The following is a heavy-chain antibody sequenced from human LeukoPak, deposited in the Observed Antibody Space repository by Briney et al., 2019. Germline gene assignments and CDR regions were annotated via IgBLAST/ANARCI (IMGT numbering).Heavy chain of an antibody. D-gene: IGHD2-15*01. J-gene: IGHJ6*02. CDR1: GFTFSSYA. V-gene: IGHV3-23*01. Sequence: GGSLRLSCAASGFTFSSYAMSWVRQAPGKGLEWVSAISGSGSTIYYADSVKGRFTISRDNAKNSLYLQMNSLRAEDTAVYYCARRYSGPYYYGMDVWGQGTTVTVSS. CDR3: ARRYSGPYYYGMDV. CDR2: ISGSGSTI.